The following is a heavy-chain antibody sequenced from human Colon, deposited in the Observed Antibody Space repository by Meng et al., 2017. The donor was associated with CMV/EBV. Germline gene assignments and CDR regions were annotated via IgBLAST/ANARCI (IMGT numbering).Heavy chain of an antibody. Sequence: GGSLRLSCATSGFTFSDHYMDWVRQAPGKGLEWVSLIYSGGTSTNYADSVKGRFTISRDNSKNTLYLQMNSLRAEDTAVYYCAKEIVPAAPTGCFDPWGQGTLVTVSS. J-gene: IGHJ5*02. D-gene: IGHD2-2*01. V-gene: IGHV3-23*03. CDR2: IYSGGTST. CDR3: AKEIVPAAPTGCFDP. CDR1: GFTFSDHY.